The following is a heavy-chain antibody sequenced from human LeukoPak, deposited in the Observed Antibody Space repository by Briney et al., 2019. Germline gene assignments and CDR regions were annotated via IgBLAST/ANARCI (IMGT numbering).Heavy chain of an antibody. V-gene: IGHV3-74*01. J-gene: IGHJ6*03. D-gene: IGHD1-26*01. CDR2: INSYGSST. CDR3: ARDGMEYYYMDV. Sequence: GGSLRLSCAASGFTFSSYWMYWVRQAPGKGLEWVSRINSYGSSTSYADSVKGRFTISRDNAKNTLYLQINSLRAEDTAVYYCARDGMEYYYMDVWGKGTTVTVSS. CDR1: GFTFSSYW.